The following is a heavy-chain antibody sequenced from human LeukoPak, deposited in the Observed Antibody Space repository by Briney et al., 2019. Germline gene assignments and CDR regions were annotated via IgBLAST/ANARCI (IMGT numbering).Heavy chain of an antibody. CDR3: ARVLTHYDRSPGAFDI. D-gene: IGHD3-22*01. J-gene: IGHJ3*02. V-gene: IGHV3-21*01. CDR1: GFTFSSCS. CDR2: ISSSSSYI. Sequence: GGSLRLSCAASGFTFSSCSMNWVRQAPGKGLEWVSSISSSSSYIYYADSVKGRFTISRDNAKNSLYLQMNSPRAEDTAVYYCARVLTHYDRSPGAFDIWGQGTMVTVSS.